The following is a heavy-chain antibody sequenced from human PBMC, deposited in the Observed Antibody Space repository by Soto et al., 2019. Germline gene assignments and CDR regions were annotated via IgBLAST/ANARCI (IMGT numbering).Heavy chain of an antibody. CDR1: GYTFTHNY. V-gene: IGHV1-2*02. J-gene: IGHJ4*02. D-gene: IGHD2-2*01. Sequence: ASVKVSCKTSGYTFTHNYIYWIRQAPGQGLEWVGWLKPTTGDTDYAENFQGRVTLTSDTSSNTAYMELRRLTSDDTAVFYCVRQSCSSASCFYDYWGQGTLVTVSS. CDR2: LKPTTGDT. CDR3: VRQSCSSASCFYDY.